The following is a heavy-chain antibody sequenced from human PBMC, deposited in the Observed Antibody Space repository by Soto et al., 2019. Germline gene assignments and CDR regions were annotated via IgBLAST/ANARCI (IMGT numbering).Heavy chain of an antibody. V-gene: IGHV3-53*02. D-gene: IGHD6-19*01. CDR3: ASRQGTGYSSGWDYYYYGMDV. CDR1: GFTVSSNY. CDR2: IYSGGST. J-gene: IGHJ6*01. Sequence: EVQLVETGGGLIQPGGSLRLSCAASGFTVSSNYMSWVRQAPGKGLEWVSVIYSGGSTYYADSVKGRFTISRDNSKNTLYLQMNSLRAEATAVYYCASRQGTGYSSGWDYYYYGMDVW.